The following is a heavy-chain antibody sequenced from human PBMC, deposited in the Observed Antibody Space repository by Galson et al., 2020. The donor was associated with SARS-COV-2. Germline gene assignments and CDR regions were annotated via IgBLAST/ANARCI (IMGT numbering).Heavy chain of an antibody. CDR1: GWSSSAYS. V-gene: IGHV4-34*01. CDR2: ISHSGST. D-gene: IGHD5-18*01. CDR3: ARGGSRPVMVFDYYYFYMDV. Sequence: SEPLSLTCGVHGWSSSAYSWTWLRQPPGKGLEWIGQISHSGSTNYSPSLKSRVFMPVDTSKNQFSLKLRSVTAADTAVYYCARGGSRPVMVFDYYYFYMDVWGKGTTVTVS. J-gene: IGHJ6*03.